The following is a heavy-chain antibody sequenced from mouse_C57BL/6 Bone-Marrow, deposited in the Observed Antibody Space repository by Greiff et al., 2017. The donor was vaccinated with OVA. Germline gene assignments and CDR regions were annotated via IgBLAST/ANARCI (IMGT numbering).Heavy chain of an antibody. V-gene: IGHV10-1*01. D-gene: IGHD1-1*01. CDR2: IRSKSNNYAT. CDR1: GFSFNTYA. J-gene: IGHJ4*01. CDR3: VRLSTVVVPYYAMDY. Sequence: EVNVVESGGGLVQPKGSLKLSCAASGFSFNTYAMNWVRQAPGKGLEWVARIRSKSNNYATYYADSVKDRFTISRDDSESMLYLQMNNLKTEDTAMYYCVRLSTVVVPYYAMDYWGQGTSVTVSS.